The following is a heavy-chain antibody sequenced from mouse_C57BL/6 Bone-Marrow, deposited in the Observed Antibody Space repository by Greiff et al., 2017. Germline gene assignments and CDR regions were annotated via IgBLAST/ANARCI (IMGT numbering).Heavy chain of an antibody. CDR2: ISGGGGNT. V-gene: IGHV5-9*01. J-gene: IGHJ1*03. D-gene: IGHD2-5*01. Sequence: EVQLVASGGGLVKPGGSLKLSCAASGFTFSSYTMSWVRQTPEKRLEWVATISGGGGNTYYPDSVKGRFTISRDNAKNTLYLQMSSLRSEDTALYYCARNSNDWYFDVWGTGTTVTVSS. CDR3: ARNSNDWYFDV. CDR1: GFTFSSYT.